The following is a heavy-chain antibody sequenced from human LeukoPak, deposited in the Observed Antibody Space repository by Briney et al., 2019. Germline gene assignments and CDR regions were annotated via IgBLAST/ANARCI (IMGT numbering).Heavy chain of an antibody. D-gene: IGHD2/OR15-2a*01. Sequence: ASVKVSCKASGYTFTSYGISWVRQAPGQGLEWMGWISAYSGNTNYGQKFQGRVTMTTDTSTTTAYMEVRSLRSDDTAVYYCARDRIIAPGILDIWGQGTMVTVSS. CDR1: GYTFTSYG. J-gene: IGHJ3*02. V-gene: IGHV1-18*01. CDR2: ISAYSGNT. CDR3: ARDRIIAPGILDI.